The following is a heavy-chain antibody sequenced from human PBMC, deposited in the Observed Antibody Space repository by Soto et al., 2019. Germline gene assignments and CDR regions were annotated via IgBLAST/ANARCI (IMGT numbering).Heavy chain of an antibody. D-gene: IGHD4-17*01. CDR2: TYYRSKWYL. CDR1: GDSVSSHSAA. Sequence: SQTLSLTCAISGDSVSSHSAAWNWIRQSPSRGLEWLGRTYYRSKWYLKYAVSVESRITINPDTSKNQFSLKLSSVTAADTAVYYCARGRNGDYGGWFDPWGQGTLVTVSS. CDR3: ARGRNGDYGGWFDP. V-gene: IGHV6-1*01. J-gene: IGHJ5*02.